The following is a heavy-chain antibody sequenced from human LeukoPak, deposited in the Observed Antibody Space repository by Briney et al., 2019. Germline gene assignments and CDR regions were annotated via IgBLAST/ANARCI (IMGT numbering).Heavy chain of an antibody. J-gene: IGHJ4*02. CDR2: INPSGGST. D-gene: IGHD3-16*01. CDR1: GYTFTSYY. CDR3: ARASLGGAPSYYFDY. Sequence: ASVKVSCKASGYTFTSYYMHWVRQAPGQGLEWMGIINPSGGSTSYAQKFQGRVTMTRDTSTSTVYMELSSLRSEDTAVYYCARASLGGAPSYYFDYWGQGTLVTVSS. V-gene: IGHV1-46*01.